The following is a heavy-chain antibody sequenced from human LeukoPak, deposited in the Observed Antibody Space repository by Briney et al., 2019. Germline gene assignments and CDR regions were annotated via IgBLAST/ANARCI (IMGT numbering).Heavy chain of an antibody. D-gene: IGHD3-3*01. CDR2: IYYSGST. J-gene: IGHJ4*02. Sequence: PSETLSLTCTVSTGSISSYYWNWIRQPPGKGLEWIGYIYYSGSTNYNPSLKSRVTISVDTSKNQFSLKLSSVTAADTAVYYCARSGYDFWSGYYDWGQGTLVTVSS. CDR1: TGSISSYY. V-gene: IGHV4-59*01. CDR3: ARSGYDFWSGYYD.